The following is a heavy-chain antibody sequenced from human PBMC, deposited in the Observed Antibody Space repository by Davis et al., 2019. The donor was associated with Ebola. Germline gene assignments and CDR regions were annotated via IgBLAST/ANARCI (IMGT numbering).Heavy chain of an antibody. J-gene: IGHJ3*02. CDR1: GYTFSRYG. D-gene: IGHD2-8*01. CDR2: ITPFRGNT. V-gene: IGHV1-18*01. CDR3: AKNNKPDIALAAGAFDI. Sequence: ASVTVSCKASGYTFSRYGINWVRQAPGQGLEWMGWITPFRGNTKSAQKFQGRLPMTIDTSTSTVYMELRGLRSDDTAVYYCAKNNKPDIALAAGAFDIWGQGTVVTVSS.